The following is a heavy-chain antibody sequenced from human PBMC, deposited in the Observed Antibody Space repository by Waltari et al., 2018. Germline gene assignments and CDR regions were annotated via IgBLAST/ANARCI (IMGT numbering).Heavy chain of an antibody. V-gene: IGHV1-46*03. CDR1: GYTFTSSS. J-gene: IGHJ4*02. Sequence: QVQLVQSGAEVKKPGASVRVSCMTSGYTFTSSSIHWVRPAPGQGLEWVGTINPSGGSTSYSQKFQDRVTVTMDAPTTTVYMDLSGLRSEDTAVYFCARGLKYGDYASAYWGQGTLVTVSS. CDR2: INPSGGST. D-gene: IGHD4-17*01. CDR3: ARGLKYGDYASAY.